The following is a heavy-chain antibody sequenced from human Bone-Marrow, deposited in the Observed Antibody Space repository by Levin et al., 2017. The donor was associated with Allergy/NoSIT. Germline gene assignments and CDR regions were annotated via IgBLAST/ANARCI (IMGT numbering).Heavy chain of an antibody. D-gene: IGHD1-26*01. J-gene: IGHJ4*02. V-gene: IGHV3-30*01. CDR2: ILYDGSNQ. Sequence: GGSLRLSCAASGFTFRNYAMQWVRQAPGKGLQWVAVILYDGSNQYYADSVKGRFTISRDNSKNTLYLQMNNLRPEDTAMYYCTRAEIEGASLLGVIDYWGQGNLVTVSS. CDR1: GFTFRNYA. CDR3: TRAEIEGASLLGVIDY.